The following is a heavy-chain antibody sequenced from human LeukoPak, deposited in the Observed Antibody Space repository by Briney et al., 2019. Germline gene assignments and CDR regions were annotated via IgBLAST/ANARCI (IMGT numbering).Heavy chain of an antibody. Sequence: GGSLRLSCAASGFTFSSNSMNWVRQAPGKGLEWVSYISSTGGTIYYADSMKGRFTISRDNAKNSLYLQMNSLRVEDTAVYYCAKRHIVVMIWGQGTLVTVSS. D-gene: IGHD2-21*01. J-gene: IGHJ4*02. CDR2: ISSTGGTI. V-gene: IGHV3-48*04. CDR1: GFTFSSNS. CDR3: AKRHIVVMI.